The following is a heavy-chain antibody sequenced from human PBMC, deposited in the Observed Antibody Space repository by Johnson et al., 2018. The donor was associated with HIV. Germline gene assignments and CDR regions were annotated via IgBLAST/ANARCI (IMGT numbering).Heavy chain of an antibody. CDR1: GFTSSSYG. Sequence: QVQLVESGGGVVQPGGSLRLSCAASGFTSSSYGMHWVRQAPGKGLEWVAFRRYDGSNKNYVDSVKGRLTISEDNSKNTLYLQMNSLRPEDTALYYCAKDREIHSSGWYKGSAFDIWGQGTMVTVSS. V-gene: IGHV3-30*02. D-gene: IGHD6-19*01. CDR3: AKDREIHSSGWYKGSAFDI. CDR2: RRYDGSNK. J-gene: IGHJ3*02.